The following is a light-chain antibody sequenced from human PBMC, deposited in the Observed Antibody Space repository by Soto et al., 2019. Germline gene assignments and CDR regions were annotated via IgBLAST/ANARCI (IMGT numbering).Light chain of an antibody. V-gene: IGKV3-20*01. CDR2: GAS. J-gene: IGKJ5*01. CDR1: QSVGGF. Sequence: IVLTQSPASLSLSPGERATLSCIASQSVGGFLAWFLVKAGQALRPLISGASSRATGISDRFSGSGSGTDFTLTISRLEPEDFPVYYCQQYGSSSIAFRQGTRLEIK. CDR3: QQYGSSSIA.